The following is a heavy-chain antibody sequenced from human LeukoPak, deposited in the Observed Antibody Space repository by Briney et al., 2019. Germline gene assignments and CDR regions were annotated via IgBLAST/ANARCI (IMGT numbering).Heavy chain of an antibody. V-gene: IGHV5-51*01. CDR3: ARRPGYCSGGSCYGWFDP. Sequence: GESLKISCKASGYSFTTYWIGWVRQMPGKGLEWMGIIYPGDSDTRYSPSFQGQVTISADKSISTAYLQWSSLKASDTAMYYCARRPGYCSGGSCYGWFDPWGQGTLVTVSS. D-gene: IGHD2-15*01. J-gene: IGHJ5*02. CDR1: GYSFTTYW. CDR2: IYPGDSDT.